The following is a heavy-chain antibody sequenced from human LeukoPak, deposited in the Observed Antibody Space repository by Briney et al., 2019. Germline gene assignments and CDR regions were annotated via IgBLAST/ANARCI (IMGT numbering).Heavy chain of an antibody. D-gene: IGHD2-2*01. V-gene: IGHV4-59*01. Sequence: TETLSLTCTVSGGSISSYYWSSVRQPPGKGLEWIGYIYYSGSTNYNPSLKSRVTISVDTSKSQFSLKLSSVTAADTGVYYCASVIVVPAAKAAFDTWGPGTMVTVSS. CDR1: GGSISSYY. J-gene: IGHJ3*02. CDR2: IYYSGST. CDR3: ASVIVVPAAKAAFDT.